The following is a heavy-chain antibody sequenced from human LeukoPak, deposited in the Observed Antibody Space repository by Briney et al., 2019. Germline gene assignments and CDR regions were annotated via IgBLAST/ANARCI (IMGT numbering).Heavy chain of an antibody. CDR3: ARGLRGYSYVTEVYYFVY. V-gene: IGHV1-2*02. J-gene: IGHJ4*02. Sequence: ASVKISCKASGYTFTGYYMHWVRQAPGQGLEWMGWINPNSGGTNYAQKFQGRVTMTRDTSISTAYMELSRLRSDDTAVYYCARGLRGYSYVTEVYYFVYWGQGTLVTVSS. CDR1: GYTFTGYY. CDR2: INPNSGGT. D-gene: IGHD5-18*01.